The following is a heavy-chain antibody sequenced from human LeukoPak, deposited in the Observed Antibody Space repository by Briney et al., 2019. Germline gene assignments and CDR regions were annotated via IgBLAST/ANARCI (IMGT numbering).Heavy chain of an antibody. J-gene: IGHJ3*02. Sequence: GRSLRLSCAASGFTFSSYAMHWVRQAPGKGLEWVAVISFDGNNKYYADSVKGRFTLSRDNSKNTLYLQMNSLRAEDTAVYYCASCYGSSWYPTECGAFDIWGQGTMVTVSS. V-gene: IGHV3-30-3*01. D-gene: IGHD6-13*01. CDR2: ISFDGNNK. CDR3: ASCYGSSWYPTECGAFDI. CDR1: GFTFSSYA.